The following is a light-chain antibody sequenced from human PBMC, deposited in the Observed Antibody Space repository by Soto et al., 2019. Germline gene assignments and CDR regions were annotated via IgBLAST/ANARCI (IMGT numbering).Light chain of an antibody. J-gene: IGLJ2*01. V-gene: IGLV3-21*04. Sequence: SYELTQPPSVSGAPGKTARITCGGNNIGSKSVHWYQQKPGQAPVLGIYYDSDRPSGIPERFSGSNSGNTATLTSSRVEAGDEADYYCQVWDSSSDHPYVVFGGGTKLTVL. CDR1: NIGSKS. CDR2: YDS. CDR3: QVWDSSSDHPYVV.